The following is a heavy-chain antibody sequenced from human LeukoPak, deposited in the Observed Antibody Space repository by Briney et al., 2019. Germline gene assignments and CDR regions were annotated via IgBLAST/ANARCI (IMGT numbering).Heavy chain of an antibody. V-gene: IGHV3-30*18. CDR1: GFAFSTYG. J-gene: IGHJ4*02. CDR3: AKETGSGSYYEYYFDY. Sequence: PRGSLRLSCVASGFAFSTYGMHWVRQAPGKGLEWVAVISYDGSNKYYADSVKGRFTISRDNSKNTLYLQMNSLRAEDTAVYYCAKETGSGSYYEYYFDYWGQGTLVTVSS. CDR2: ISYDGSNK. D-gene: IGHD3-10*01.